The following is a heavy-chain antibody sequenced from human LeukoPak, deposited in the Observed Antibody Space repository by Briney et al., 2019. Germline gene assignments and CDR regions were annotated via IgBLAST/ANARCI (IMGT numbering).Heavy chain of an antibody. CDR2: IIENGYDK. J-gene: IGHJ4*01. CDR1: GFTFSTFA. CDR3: ARDYVTPGITGTTAPLDY. Sequence: GGSLRLSCAASGFTFSTFAMSWVRQAPGKGLEWVSGIIENGYDKYYADSVKGRFTISRDNSKNTLYLQMNSLGADDTAVYYCARDYVTPGITGTTAPLDYWGHGILVSVPS. D-gene: IGHD1-7*01. V-gene: IGHV3-23*01.